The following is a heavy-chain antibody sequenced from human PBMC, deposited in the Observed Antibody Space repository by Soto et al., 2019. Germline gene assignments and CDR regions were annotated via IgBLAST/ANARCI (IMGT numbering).Heavy chain of an antibody. Sequence: SETLSLTCTVSGGSISSYYWSWIRQPPGKGLEWIGYIYYSGSTNYNPSLKSRVTISVDTSKNQFSLKLSSVTAADTAMYYCAADYGDPDYYYYGMDVGGQGTTVTVSS. V-gene: IGHV4-59*01. J-gene: IGHJ6*02. CDR1: GGSISSYY. CDR3: AADYGDPDYYYYGMDV. CDR2: IYYSGST. D-gene: IGHD4-17*01.